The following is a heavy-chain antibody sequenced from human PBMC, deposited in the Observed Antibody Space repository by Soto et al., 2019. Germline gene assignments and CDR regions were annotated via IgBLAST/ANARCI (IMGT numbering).Heavy chain of an antibody. V-gene: IGHV1-69*02. CDR1: GDTFSFYT. CDR3: AASYGSGYRAFDY. CDR2: INPIVSMS. D-gene: IGHD3-10*01. J-gene: IGHJ4*02. Sequence: QVQLVQSGTEVKKPGSSVKVSCKASGDTFSFYTINWVRQAPGLGLEWVGRINPIVSMSNNAQKFQGRVSMTADKSTSTAYMELRGLRSDDTAMYFCAASYGSGYRAFDYWGQGALVIVSS.